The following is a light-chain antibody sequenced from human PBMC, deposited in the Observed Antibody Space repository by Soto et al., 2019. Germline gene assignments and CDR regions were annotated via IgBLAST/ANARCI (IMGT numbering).Light chain of an antibody. CDR3: PQCNSWPPIT. V-gene: IGKV3-11*01. Sequence: EIVLTQSPATLSLSPGERATLSCRASQSLTKCLAWYQQKPGQAPRLLIYDVFSRAPGIPARFSASGSGTDFTLTISSLEPKDFAVYYCPQCNSWPPITCGQGTRLEIK. CDR1: QSLTKC. J-gene: IGKJ5*01. CDR2: DVF.